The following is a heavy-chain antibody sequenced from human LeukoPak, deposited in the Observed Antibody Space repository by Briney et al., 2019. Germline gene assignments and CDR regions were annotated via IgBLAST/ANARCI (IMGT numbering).Heavy chain of an antibody. CDR3: ARGPHSSSWYSPRYYMDV. D-gene: IGHD6-13*01. Sequence: GASVKVSCKASGYTFTGYYMHWVRQAPGQGLEWMGWMNPNSGNTGYAQKFQGRVTITRNTSISTAYMELSSLRSEDTAVYYCARGPHSSSWYSPRYYMDVWGKGTTVTVSS. CDR2: MNPNSGNT. J-gene: IGHJ6*03. CDR1: GYTFTGYY. V-gene: IGHV1-8*03.